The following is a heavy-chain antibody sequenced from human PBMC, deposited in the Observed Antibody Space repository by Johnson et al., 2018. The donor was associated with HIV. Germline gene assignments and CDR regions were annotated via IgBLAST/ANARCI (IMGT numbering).Heavy chain of an antibody. CDR3: AKDLGQRVGAPAYYALDI. J-gene: IGHJ3*02. D-gene: IGHD1-26*01. Sequence: PGKGLEWVAVISYDGSNKYYADSVEGRFTISRDNSKNRLYLQMNSLRDEDTAVYYCAKDLGQRVGAPAYYALDIWGQGTVVTVSS. V-gene: IGHV3-30*04. CDR2: ISYDGSNK.